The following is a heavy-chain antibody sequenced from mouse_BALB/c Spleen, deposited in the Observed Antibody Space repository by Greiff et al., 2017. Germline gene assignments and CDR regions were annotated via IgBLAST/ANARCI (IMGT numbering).Heavy chain of an antibody. CDR3: ARSSTRQSGLAWFAY. CDR2: IDPANGNT. CDR1: GFNIKDTY. Sequence: EVKLQESGAELVKPGASVKLSCTASGFNIKDTYMHWVKQRPEQGLEWIGRIDPANGNTKYDPKFQGKATITADTSSNTAYLQLSSLTSEDTAVYYCARSSTRQSGLAWFAYWGQGTLVTVSA. V-gene: IGHV14-3*02. D-gene: IGHD3-2*01. J-gene: IGHJ3*01.